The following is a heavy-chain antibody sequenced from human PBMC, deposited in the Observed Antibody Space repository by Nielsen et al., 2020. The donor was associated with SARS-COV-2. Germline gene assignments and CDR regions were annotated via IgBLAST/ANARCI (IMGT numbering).Heavy chain of an antibody. D-gene: IGHD3-3*01. CDR2: IYYSGST. Sequence: SETLSLTCTVSGASINSSAYHWGWIRQPPGKGLEWIGYIYYSGSTNYNPSLKSRVTISVDTSKNQFSLRLSSVTAADTAIYYCARERDFWSGYKAFEIWGQGTVVTVSS. J-gene: IGHJ3*02. CDR1: GASINSSAYH. CDR3: ARERDFWSGYKAFEI. V-gene: IGHV4-61*08.